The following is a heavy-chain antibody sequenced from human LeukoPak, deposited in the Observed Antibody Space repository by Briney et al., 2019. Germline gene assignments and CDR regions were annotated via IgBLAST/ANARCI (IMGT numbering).Heavy chain of an antibody. CDR2: IRAYNGNT. V-gene: IGHV1-18*01. CDR3: AREPYYDSSGPYWYFDL. D-gene: IGHD3-22*01. CDR1: GYTFTSYG. J-gene: IGHJ2*01. Sequence: ASVRVFCRASGYTFTSYGISWVRQAPGQGLEWMGWIRAYNGNTIYAEKLQGRDTITTDTSTSTAHMELRGQRSDDAPVYYCAREPYYDSSGPYWYFDLWGRGTLVTVSS.